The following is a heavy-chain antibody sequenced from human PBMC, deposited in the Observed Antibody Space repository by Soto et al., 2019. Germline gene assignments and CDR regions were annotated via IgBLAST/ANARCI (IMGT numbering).Heavy chain of an antibody. Sequence: GGSLRLSCAASGFTFSSYSMNWVRQAPGKGLEWVSYISSSSSTIYYADSVKGRFTISRDNAKNSLYLQMNSLGAEDTAVHYWARAISIAAAGITRTEYYYYYGMDVWGQGTTVTVSS. CDR3: ARAISIAAAGITRTEYYYYYGMDV. J-gene: IGHJ6*02. CDR2: ISSSSSTI. CDR1: GFTFSSYS. D-gene: IGHD6-13*01. V-gene: IGHV3-48*01.